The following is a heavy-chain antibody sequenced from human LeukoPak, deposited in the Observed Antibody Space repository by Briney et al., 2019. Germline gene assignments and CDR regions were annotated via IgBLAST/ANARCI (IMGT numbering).Heavy chain of an antibody. V-gene: IGHV3-30*01. D-gene: IGHD3-22*01. Sequence: GGSLRLSCAASGFTFSNYAMHWVRQAPGKGLEWVAVISCDGSNKYYADSVKGRFTISRDNSKNTLYLQMNSLRAEDTAVYYCARASYDSSGGAFDIWGQGTMVTVSS. J-gene: IGHJ3*02. CDR3: ARASYDSSGGAFDI. CDR1: GFTFSNYA. CDR2: ISCDGSNK.